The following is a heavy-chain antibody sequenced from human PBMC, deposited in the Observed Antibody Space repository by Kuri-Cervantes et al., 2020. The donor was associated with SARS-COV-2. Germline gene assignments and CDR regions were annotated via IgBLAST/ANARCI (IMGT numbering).Heavy chain of an antibody. CDR1: GGSISSHY. CDR2: IYYSGST. CDR3: ASALAYYSDSSGFTYYFDY. D-gene: IGHD3-22*01. J-gene: IGHJ4*02. V-gene: IGHV4-59*08. Sequence: SETLSLTCTVPGGSISSHYWSWIRQPPGKGLEWIGYIYYSGSTNYNPSLKSRVTISVDTSKNQFSLKLSSVTAADTAVYYCASALAYYSDSSGFTYYFDYWGQGTQVTVSS.